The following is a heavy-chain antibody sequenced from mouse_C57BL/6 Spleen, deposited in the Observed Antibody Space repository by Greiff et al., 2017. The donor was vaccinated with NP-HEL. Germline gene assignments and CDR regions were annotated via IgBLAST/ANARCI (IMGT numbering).Heavy chain of an antibody. CDR3: ARRITTVVATRGNAMDY. J-gene: IGHJ4*01. D-gene: IGHD1-1*01. CDR2: ISSGSSTI. Sequence: EVKVVESGGGLVKPGGSLKLSCAASGFTFSDYGMHWVRQAPEKGLEWVAYISSGSSTIYYADTVKGRFTISRDNAKNTLFLQMTSLRSEDTAMYYCARRITTVVATRGNAMDYWGQGTSVTVSS. CDR1: GFTFSDYG. V-gene: IGHV5-17*01.